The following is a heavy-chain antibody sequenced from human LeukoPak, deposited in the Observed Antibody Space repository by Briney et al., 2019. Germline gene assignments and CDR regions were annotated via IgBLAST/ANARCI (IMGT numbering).Heavy chain of an antibody. J-gene: IGHJ6*02. D-gene: IGHD2-15*01. V-gene: IGHV4-34*01. Sequence: SETLSLTCAVYGGSFSGCYWSWIRQPPGKGLEWIGEINHSGSTNYNPSLKSRVTISVDTSKNQFSLKLSSVTAADTAVYYCARAPGLCSGGSCYVGGRRSMDVWGQGTTVTVSS. CDR1: GGSFSGCY. CDR2: INHSGST. CDR3: ARAPGLCSGGSCYVGGRRSMDV.